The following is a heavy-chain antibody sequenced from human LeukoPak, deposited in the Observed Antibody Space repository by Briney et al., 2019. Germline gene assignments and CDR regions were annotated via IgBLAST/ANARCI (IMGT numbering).Heavy chain of an antibody. CDR2: IIPIFGTA. D-gene: IGHD3-16*02. V-gene: IGHV1-69*13. CDR3: AFSHYDYVWGSYRETGYFDY. Sequence: ASVKVSCKASGGTFSSYAISWVRQAPGQGLEWMGGIIPIFGTANYAQKFQGRVTITADESTSTAYMELSSLRSEDTAVYYCAFSHYDYVWGSYRETGYFDYWGQGTLVTVSS. CDR1: GGTFSSYA. J-gene: IGHJ4*02.